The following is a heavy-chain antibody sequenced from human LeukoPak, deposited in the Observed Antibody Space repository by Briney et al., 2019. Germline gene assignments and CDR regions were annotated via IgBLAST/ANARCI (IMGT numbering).Heavy chain of an antibody. D-gene: IGHD3-22*01. J-gene: IGHJ4*02. CDR3: ARDYVDNFDSYGYIALDQ. CDR2: INPNSGST. Sequence: GASVKVSCKASGYTFTDYYIHWVRQAPGQGLEWMGWINPNSGSTNYAQNLQGRVSMTRDTSIGTAHMELSRLRSDDTAVYYCARDYVDNFDSYGYIALDQWGQGTLVIVSS. V-gene: IGHV1-2*02. CDR1: GYTFTDYY.